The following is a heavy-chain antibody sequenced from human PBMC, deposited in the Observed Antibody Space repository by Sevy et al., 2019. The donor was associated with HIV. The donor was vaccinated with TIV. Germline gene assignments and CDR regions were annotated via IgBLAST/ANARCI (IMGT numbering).Heavy chain of an antibody. V-gene: IGHV4-39*01. D-gene: IGHD2-21*01. J-gene: IGHJ4*02. CDR2: IYYSGYT. Sequence: SETLSLTCTVSGDSISSKNDYWAWLRQPPGKGLEWGGDIYYSGYTDSNPSLTGRITLSVDTSKNQFSLKVTFVTAANTAVYYCARRRDYYGGDCLHFDLWGQGILVTVSS. CDR3: ARRRDYYGGDCLHFDL. CDR1: GDSISSKNDY.